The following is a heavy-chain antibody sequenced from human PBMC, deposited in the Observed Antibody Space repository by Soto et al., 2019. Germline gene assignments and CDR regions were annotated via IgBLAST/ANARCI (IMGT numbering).Heavy chain of an antibody. D-gene: IGHD4-17*01. CDR1: GFTFRSYA. CDR3: AKDAVSGDGVWLLDS. Sequence: LRLSCAASGFTFRSYAMSWARQAPGKGLEWVSSLLRSGSSTYYADSVKGRFTISSDISTNSLYLQMDSLRAEDTAVYYCAKDAVSGDGVWLLDSWGQGTVVTVSS. CDR2: LLRSGSST. V-gene: IGHV3-23*01. J-gene: IGHJ5*02.